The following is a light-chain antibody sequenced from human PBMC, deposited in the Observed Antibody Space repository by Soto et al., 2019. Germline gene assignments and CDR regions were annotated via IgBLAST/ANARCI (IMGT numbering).Light chain of an antibody. CDR3: SSYAGSNNDV. J-gene: IGLJ1*01. CDR1: SNDIGGYNI. Sequence: QSALTQPASVSGSPGQSITISCTGTSNDIGGYNIVSWYQHHPGKAPQAVIYEVNKRPSGVPDRFSGSKSGNTASLTVSGLQAEDEGDYYCSSYAGSNNDVFGTGTKLTVL. CDR2: EVN. V-gene: IGLV2-8*01.